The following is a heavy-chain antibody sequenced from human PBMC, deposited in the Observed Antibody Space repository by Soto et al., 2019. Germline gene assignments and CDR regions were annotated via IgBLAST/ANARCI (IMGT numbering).Heavy chain of an antibody. CDR1: GGSINTYY. J-gene: IGHJ4*02. Sequence: SEPLSLTCTVSGGSINTYYWSWIRQPPGKGLEWIGYVDYSGNSDSSPSLKSRVTISIDTSKKQVSLKLNSVTAADTAVYYCARNWFSVAGRFNFDYWGQGIPVTVSS. CDR3: ARNWFSVAGRFNFDY. V-gene: IGHV4-59*01. CDR2: VDYSGNS. D-gene: IGHD6-19*01.